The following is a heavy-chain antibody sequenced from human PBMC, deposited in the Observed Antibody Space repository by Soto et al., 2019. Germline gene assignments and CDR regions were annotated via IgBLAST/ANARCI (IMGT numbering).Heavy chain of an antibody. CDR2: IYYSGST. J-gene: IGHJ4*02. CDR3: ARVGTYYYDRSGYFGY. V-gene: IGHV4-31*03. D-gene: IGHD3-22*01. CDR1: GGSISSGGYY. Sequence: QVQLQESGPGLVKPSQTLSLTCTVSGGSISSGGYYWSWIRQHPGKGLEWIGYIYYSGSTYYHPSFKSRVTISVDTSKNQCSLRLSSVTAADMAVYYCARVGTYYYDRSGYFGYWGQGTLVTVSS.